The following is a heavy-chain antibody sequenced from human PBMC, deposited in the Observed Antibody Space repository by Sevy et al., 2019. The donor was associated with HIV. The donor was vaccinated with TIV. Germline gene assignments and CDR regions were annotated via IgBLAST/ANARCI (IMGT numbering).Heavy chain of an antibody. D-gene: IGHD3-22*01. CDR2: ISYDGSNK. CDR1: GFTFSSYA. V-gene: IGHV3-30*04. J-gene: IGHJ4*02. Sequence: GESLKISCAASGFTFSSYAMHWVRQAPGKGLEWVAVISYDGSNKYYADSVKGRFTISRDNSKNTLYLQMNSLRAEDTAVYYCARPAYYYDSSGNFDYWGQGTLVTVSS. CDR3: ARPAYYYDSSGNFDY.